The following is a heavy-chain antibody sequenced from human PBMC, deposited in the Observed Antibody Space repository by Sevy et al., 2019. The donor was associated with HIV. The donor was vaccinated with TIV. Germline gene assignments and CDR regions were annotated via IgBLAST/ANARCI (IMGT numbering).Heavy chain of an antibody. CDR2: EAGSGGST. CDR3: ARTTGWFDQGFDP. D-gene: IGHD6-19*01. CDR1: GFTFSIYA. Sequence: GGSLRLSCAASGFTFSIYAMNWVRQAPGKGLEWVSGEAGSGGSTYHADSVKGRFTISRDDSKSTLYLQMNSLRAEDTAVYYCARTTGWFDQGFDPWGQGTLVTVSS. J-gene: IGHJ5*02. V-gene: IGHV3-23*01.